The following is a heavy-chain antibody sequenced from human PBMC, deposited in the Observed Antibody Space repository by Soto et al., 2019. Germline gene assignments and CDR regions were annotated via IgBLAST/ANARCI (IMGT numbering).Heavy chain of an antibody. CDR3: AKDSSSWYDAFDI. Sequence: GGSLRLSCAASGFTFDDYAMHWVRQAPGKGLEWVSGISWNSGSIGYADSVKGRFTISRDNAKNSLYLQMNSLRAEDTALYYCAKDSSSWYDAFDIWGQGTMVTVS. D-gene: IGHD6-13*01. CDR2: ISWNSGSI. V-gene: IGHV3-9*01. J-gene: IGHJ3*02. CDR1: GFTFDDYA.